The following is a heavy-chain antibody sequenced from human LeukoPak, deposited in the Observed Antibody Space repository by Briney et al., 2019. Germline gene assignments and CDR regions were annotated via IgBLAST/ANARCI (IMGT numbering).Heavy chain of an antibody. V-gene: IGHV4-31*03. D-gene: IGHD6-13*01. CDR1: GGSISSGGYY. J-gene: IGHJ4*02. CDR2: IYYSGST. Sequence: PSETLSLTCTVSGGSISSGGYYWSWIRQHPGKGLEWIGYIYYSGSTYYNPSLKSRVTISVDTSKNQFSLKLSSVTAADTAVYYCARDHINSSSWYGGRYFDYWGQGTLVTVSS. CDR3: ARDHINSSSWYGGRYFDY.